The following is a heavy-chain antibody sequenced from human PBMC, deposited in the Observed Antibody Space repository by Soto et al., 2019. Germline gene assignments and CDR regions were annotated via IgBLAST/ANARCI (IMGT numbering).Heavy chain of an antibody. CDR2: IDYSGTA. CDR1: YGSISVSNVF. V-gene: IGHV4-39*01. Sequence: QLQLQESGPGLVKPWETLSLTCTVSYGSISVSNVFWGWVRQPPGKGLEWIGNIDYSGTAYFNPSLVTRFTFPVDTSKNQFSLTLYSVTAADTAVYYCARTTGRHLDFWGQGILVTVSS. J-gene: IGHJ4*02. D-gene: IGHD4-4*01. CDR3: ARTTGRHLDF.